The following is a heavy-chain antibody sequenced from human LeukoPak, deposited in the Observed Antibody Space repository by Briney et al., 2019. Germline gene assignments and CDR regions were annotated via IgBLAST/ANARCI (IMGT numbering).Heavy chain of an antibody. V-gene: IGHV3-64D*06. D-gene: IGHD3-16*01. CDR3: VKDFGRVRGTPDS. CDR2: ISGSGNGASI. CDR1: GFVFSIYT. J-gene: IGHJ4*02. Sequence: GGSLRLSCSASGFVFSIYTMYWVRQAPGKGPEYISTISGSGNGASIYYADSVKGRFTISRDGSKSMLYLQMNGLRSEDTAVYYCVKDFGRVRGTPDSWGQGTLVTVSS.